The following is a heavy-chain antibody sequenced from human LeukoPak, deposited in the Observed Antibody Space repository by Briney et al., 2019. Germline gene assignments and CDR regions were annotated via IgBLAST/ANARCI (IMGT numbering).Heavy chain of an antibody. D-gene: IGHD3-22*01. Sequence: PSETLSLTCTVSGYSISSGYYWSWIRQPPGKGLEWIESIYHSGSTYYNPSLKSRVTISVDTSKNQFSLKLSSVTAADTAVYYCARAGGYYDSSGYLFYWGQGTLVTVSS. CDR2: IYHSGST. J-gene: IGHJ4*02. CDR3: ARAGGYYDSSGYLFY. V-gene: IGHV4-38-2*02. CDR1: GYSISSGYY.